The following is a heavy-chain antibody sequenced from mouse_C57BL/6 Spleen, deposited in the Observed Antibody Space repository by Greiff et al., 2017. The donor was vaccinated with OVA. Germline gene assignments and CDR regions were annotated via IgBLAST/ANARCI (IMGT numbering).Heavy chain of an antibody. J-gene: IGHJ3*01. CDR1: GYTFTSYW. CDR3: LRQLRLVAY. CDR2: IDPSDSYT. V-gene: IGHV1-50*01. D-gene: IGHD3-2*02. Sequence: QVQLQQPGAELVKPGASVKLSCKASGYTFTSYWMQWVKQRPGQGLEWIGEIDPSDSYTNYNQKFKGKATLTVDTSSSTAYMQLSSLTSEDSAVYYCLRQLRLVAYWGQGTLVTVSA.